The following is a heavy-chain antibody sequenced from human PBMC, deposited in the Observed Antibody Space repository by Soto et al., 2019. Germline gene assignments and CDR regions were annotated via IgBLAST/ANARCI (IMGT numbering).Heavy chain of an antibody. V-gene: IGHV4-4*02. CDR3: ACFSPKSYYNRGAFAL. J-gene: IGHJ3*01. CDR1: GGSISSDNW. CDR2: IYPLGTT. Sequence: QVQLQESGPGLVKPSGTLSLTCVVSGGSISSDNWWSWVRQPPGKALEWIGEIYPLGTTTSNPSRTSRIPMTADKPNNQFPLQLRSVTAADTAVYYCACFSPKSYYNRGAFALWGQGTMVPVSS. D-gene: IGHD1-20*01.